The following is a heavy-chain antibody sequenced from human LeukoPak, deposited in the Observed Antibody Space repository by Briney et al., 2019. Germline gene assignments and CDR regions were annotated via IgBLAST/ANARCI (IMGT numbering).Heavy chain of an antibody. CDR3: ARDRGDYGDSLLDY. CDR1: GGSISSYY. D-gene: IGHD4-17*01. J-gene: IGHJ4*02. Sequence: PSETLSLTCSVSGGSISSYYWSWIRQPPGKGLEWIGYIYYSGSTNYNPSLKSRVTISVDTSKNQFSLKLNSVTAADTAVYYCARDRGDYGDSLLDYWGQGTLVTVSS. CDR2: IYYSGST. V-gene: IGHV4-59*01.